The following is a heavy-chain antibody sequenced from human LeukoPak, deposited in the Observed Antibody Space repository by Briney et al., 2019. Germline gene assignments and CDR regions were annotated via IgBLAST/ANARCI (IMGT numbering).Heavy chain of an antibody. Sequence: SETLSLTCTVSGGSISSYYWSWIRQPPGKGLEWIGYIYYSGSTNYNPSLKSRVTISVDTSKNQFSLKLSSVTAADTAVYYCARAQGATIFGVVIPEAYYYYGMDVWGQGTTVTVSS. CDR1: GGSISSYY. D-gene: IGHD3-3*01. CDR3: ARAQGATIFGVVIPEAYYYYGMDV. J-gene: IGHJ6*02. CDR2: IYYSGST. V-gene: IGHV4-59*01.